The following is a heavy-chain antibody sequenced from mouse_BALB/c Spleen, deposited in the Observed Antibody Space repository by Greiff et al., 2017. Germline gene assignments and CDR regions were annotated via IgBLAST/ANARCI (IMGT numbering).Heavy chain of an antibody. CDR3: AQKVYYDYDEAWFAY. J-gene: IGHJ3*01. Sequence: QVQLQQSGPELVKPGASVKISCKASGYAFSSSWMNWVKQRPGQGLEWIGRIYPGDGDTNYNGKFKGKATLTADKSSSTAYMQLSSLTSVDSAVYFCAQKVYYDYDEAWFAYWGQGTLVTVSA. CDR2: IYPGDGDT. V-gene: IGHV1-82*01. CDR1: GYAFSSSW. D-gene: IGHD2-4*01.